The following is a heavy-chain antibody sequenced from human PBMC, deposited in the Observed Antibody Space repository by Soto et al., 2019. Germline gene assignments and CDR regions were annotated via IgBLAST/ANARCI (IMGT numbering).Heavy chain of an antibody. V-gene: IGHV4-39*01. Sequence: QLQLQESGPGLVKPSETLSLTCTVSGGSISSSSYYWGWIRQPPGKGLEWIGSIYYSGSTYYNPSLKSRVTISVDTSKNQFSLKLSSVTAADTAVYYCARPIMASRPVLRYFDWLPPFDYWGQGTQVTVSS. D-gene: IGHD3-9*01. J-gene: IGHJ4*02. CDR1: GGSISSSSYY. CDR2: IYYSGST. CDR3: ARPIMASRPVLRYFDWLPPFDY.